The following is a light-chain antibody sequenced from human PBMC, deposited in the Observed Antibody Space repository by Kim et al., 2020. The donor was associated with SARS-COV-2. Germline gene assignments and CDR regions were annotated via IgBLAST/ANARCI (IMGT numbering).Light chain of an antibody. V-gene: IGKV3-20*01. CDR1: QSVTSSY. J-gene: IGKJ1*01. Sequence: EIVLTQSPGTLSLSPGERATLSCRASQSVTSSYLAWYQQKPGQPPRLLNYGASNRATGIPDRFSGSGSGTDFTLTISRLESEDLAVYYCQQYGTSLRTFGQGTKVDIK. CDR3: QQYGTSLRT. CDR2: GAS.